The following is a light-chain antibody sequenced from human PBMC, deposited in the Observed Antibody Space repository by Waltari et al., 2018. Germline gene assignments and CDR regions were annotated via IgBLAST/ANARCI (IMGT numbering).Light chain of an antibody. V-gene: IGKV3-20*01. J-gene: IGKJ2*01. Sequence: EIVLTQSPGTLSLSAGERATLFCKASQTLNSNYLAWYQQQPGQSPGLLIFGASRRATGIPDRFSGSGSGTDFTLTISRLETEDSALYYCQQYGSSPYSFGQGARVEIK. CDR2: GAS. CDR1: QTLNSNY. CDR3: QQYGSSPYS.